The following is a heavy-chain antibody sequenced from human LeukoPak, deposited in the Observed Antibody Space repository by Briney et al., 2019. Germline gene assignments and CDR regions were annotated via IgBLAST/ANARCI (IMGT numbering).Heavy chain of an antibody. J-gene: IGHJ5*02. Sequence: SETLSLTCTVSGGSISGYYWSWIRQPPGQGLEWIAYTHSNGYTNYNPSLKSRVTISVDTSKNQFSLKVTSVTAADTAMYYCTKREGPMSGSYDYFDPWGQGTLVTVS. V-gene: IGHV4-4*09. CDR3: TKREGPMSGSYDYFDP. D-gene: IGHD1-26*01. CDR1: GGSISGYY. CDR2: THSNGYT.